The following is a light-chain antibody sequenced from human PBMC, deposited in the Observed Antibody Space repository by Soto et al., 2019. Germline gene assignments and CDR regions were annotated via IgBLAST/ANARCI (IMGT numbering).Light chain of an antibody. J-gene: IGLJ1*01. V-gene: IGLV2-14*01. CDR3: SSYTSRNTLYV. CDR1: SSDVGGYTY. CDR2: EVS. Sequence: QSVLTQPASVSGSPGQSITISCTGTSSDVGGYTYVSWYQQHPGKAPKLMIFEVSNRPSGVSNRFSGSKSGNMASLTISGLQAEDEADYYCSSYTSRNTLYVFGTGTKVTVL.